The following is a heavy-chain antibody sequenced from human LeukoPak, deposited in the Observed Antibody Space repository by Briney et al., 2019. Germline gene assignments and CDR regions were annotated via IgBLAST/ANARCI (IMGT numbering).Heavy chain of an antibody. V-gene: IGHV4-31*03. D-gene: IGHD5-18*01. J-gene: IGHJ4*02. Sequence: SETLSLTCTVSGGSISSGGYYWRWIRQHPGTGLEWIGYIYYSGSTYYNPSLKSRVTISVDTSKNQFSLKLSSVTAADTAVYYCAAHHTAMVMGYWGQGTLVTVSS. CDR1: GGSISSGGYY. CDR3: AAHHTAMVMGY. CDR2: IYYSGST.